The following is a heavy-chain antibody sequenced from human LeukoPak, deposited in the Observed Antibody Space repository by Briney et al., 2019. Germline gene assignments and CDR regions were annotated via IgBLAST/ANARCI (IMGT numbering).Heavy chain of an antibody. CDR3: ARRADAGNDLMDY. J-gene: IGHJ4*02. CDR1: GYTFTDYY. Sequence: ASVKVSCKASGYTFTDYYIHWVRQAPGQGLEWMGWINTNSGGTNYAESFQGRVTMTSDTPITTAYMDLSRLTSDDTAVYYCARRADAGNDLMDYWGQGTLVTAS. CDR2: INTNSGGT. V-gene: IGHV1-2*02. D-gene: IGHD3-10*01.